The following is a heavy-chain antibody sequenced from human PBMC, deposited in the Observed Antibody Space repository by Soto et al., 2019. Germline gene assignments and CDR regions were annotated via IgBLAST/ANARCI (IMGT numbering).Heavy chain of an antibody. Sequence: SLRLSCAASGFTFSNYSMNWVRQAPGKGLEWVSSISSTSKYIYYADSVKGRFTISRDNAKKSLYLQMSSLRAEDTAVYYCARGLSSGWFDYWGQGTLVTVSS. CDR2: ISSTSKYI. D-gene: IGHD6-19*01. CDR3: ARGLSSGWFDY. V-gene: IGHV3-21*01. J-gene: IGHJ5*01. CDR1: GFTFSNYS.